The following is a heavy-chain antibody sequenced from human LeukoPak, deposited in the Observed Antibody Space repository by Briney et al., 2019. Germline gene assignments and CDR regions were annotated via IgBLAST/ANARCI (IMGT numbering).Heavy chain of an antibody. V-gene: IGHV3-23*01. CDR1: GFTFSSYA. J-gene: IGHJ6*02. D-gene: IGHD6-19*01. CDR2: ISGSGGST. CDR3: AKFIRLDYYYYGMDV. Sequence: PGGSLRLSCAASGFTFSSYAMSRVRQAPGKGLEWVSAISGSGGSTYYADSVKGRFTISRDNSKNTLYLQMNSLRAEDTAVYYCAKFIRLDYYYYGMDVWGQGTTVTVSS.